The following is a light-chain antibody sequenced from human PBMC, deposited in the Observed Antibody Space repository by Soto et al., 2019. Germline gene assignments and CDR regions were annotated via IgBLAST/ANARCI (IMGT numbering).Light chain of an antibody. V-gene: IGKV3-11*01. Sequence: LSPGERATLSCRASQSVSSYLAWYQQKPGQAPGLLIYDASNRATGIPARFSGSGSGTDFTRTISSLVHEDFVVYYCQQSSNWPPITLGEGTRREIK. CDR3: QQSSNWPPIT. J-gene: IGKJ5*01. CDR1: QSVSSY. CDR2: DAS.